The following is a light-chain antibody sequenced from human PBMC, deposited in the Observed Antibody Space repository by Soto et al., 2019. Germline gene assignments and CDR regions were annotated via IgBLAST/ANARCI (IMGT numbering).Light chain of an antibody. CDR3: QQYGSRWT. CDR1: QSVSSSY. J-gene: IGKJ1*01. Sequence: EIVLTQSPGTLSLSPGERATLSCRASQSVSSSYLAWYQQKPGQAPRLLIYGASSRATGIPDRFSGSGSGTDFTLTISTLESEDFAVYYCQQYGSRWTFGQGTKVEIK. CDR2: GAS. V-gene: IGKV3-20*01.